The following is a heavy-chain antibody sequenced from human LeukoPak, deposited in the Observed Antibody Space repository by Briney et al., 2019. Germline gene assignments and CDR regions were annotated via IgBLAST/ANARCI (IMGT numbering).Heavy chain of an antibody. CDR1: GGSFSGYY. CDR3: ARGLHFTPLRY. CDR2: INHSGST. D-gene: IGHD3-16*01. Sequence: SETLSLTCAVYGGSFSGYYWSWIRQPPGKGLEWIGEINHSGSTNYNPSLKSRVTISVDTSKNQFSLKLSSVTAADTAVYYCARGLHFTPLRYWGQGTLVTVSS. V-gene: IGHV4-34*01. J-gene: IGHJ4*02.